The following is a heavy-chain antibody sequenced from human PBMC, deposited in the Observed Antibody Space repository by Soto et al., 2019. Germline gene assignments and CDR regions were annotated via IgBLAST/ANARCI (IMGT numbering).Heavy chain of an antibody. V-gene: IGHV1-69*01. CDR1: GGTFSSYA. J-gene: IGHJ6*02. D-gene: IGHD4-17*01. Sequence: QVQLVQSGAEVKKPGSSVKVSCKASGGTFSSYAISWVRQAPGQGLEWMGGIIPIFGTANYAQKFQGRVTITADESTSTAYMELSSLRSEDAAVYYCARATKSTAYYYYYYGMDVWGQGTTVTVSS. CDR3: ARATKSTAYYYYYYGMDV. CDR2: IIPIFGTA.